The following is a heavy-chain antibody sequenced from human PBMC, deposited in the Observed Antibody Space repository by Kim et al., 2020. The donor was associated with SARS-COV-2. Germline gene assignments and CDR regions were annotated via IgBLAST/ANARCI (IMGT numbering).Heavy chain of an antibody. CDR3: ARDGGSYPAFDY. D-gene: IGHD1-26*01. Sequence: NYAQKFQGRVTITADESTSTAYMELSSLRSEDTAVYYCARDGGSYPAFDYWGQGTLVTVSS. J-gene: IGHJ4*02. V-gene: IGHV1-69*01.